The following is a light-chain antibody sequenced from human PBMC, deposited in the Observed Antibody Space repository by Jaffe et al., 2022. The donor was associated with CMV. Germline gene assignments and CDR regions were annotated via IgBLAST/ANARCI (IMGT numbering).Light chain of an antibody. CDR2: RAS. CDR3: QEYNNWPQLT. J-gene: IGKJ4*01. V-gene: IGKV3-15*01. CDR1: QSVSSN. Sequence: DIVMTQSPATLSLSPGERATLSCRASQSVSSNLAWYQQKPGQAPRLLVYRASTRATGIPARFSGSGSATEFTLTIGSLQSEDFAVYYCQEYNNWPQLTFGGGTKVEIK.